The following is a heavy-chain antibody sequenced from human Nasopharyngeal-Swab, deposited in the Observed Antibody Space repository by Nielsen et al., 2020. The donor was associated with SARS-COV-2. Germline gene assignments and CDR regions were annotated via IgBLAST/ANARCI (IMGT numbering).Heavy chain of an antibody. V-gene: IGHV3-30*18. Sequence: GGSLRLSCAASGFTFSSYGMHWVRQAPGKGLEWVAVISYDGSNKYYADSVKGRFTISRDNSKNTLYLQMNSLRAEDTAVYYCAKVLSSGWHYFDYWGQGTLVTVS. CDR1: GFTFSSYG. D-gene: IGHD6-19*01. CDR3: AKVLSSGWHYFDY. J-gene: IGHJ4*02. CDR2: ISYDGSNK.